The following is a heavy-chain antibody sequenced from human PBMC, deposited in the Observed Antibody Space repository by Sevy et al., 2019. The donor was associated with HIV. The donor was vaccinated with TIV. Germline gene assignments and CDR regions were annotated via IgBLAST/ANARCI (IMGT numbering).Heavy chain of an antibody. CDR1: GFTFSSYW. V-gene: IGHV3-74*01. Sequence: GGSLRLSCAASGFTFSSYWMHWVRQAPGKGLVWVSRINSDGSCTNYADSVKGRFTISRDNAKNTLYLQMNSLRAEDTAVYYCAREYSGTYYYFDYWGQGTLVTVSS. J-gene: IGHJ4*02. CDR3: AREYSGTYYYFDY. D-gene: IGHD1-26*01. CDR2: INSDGSCT.